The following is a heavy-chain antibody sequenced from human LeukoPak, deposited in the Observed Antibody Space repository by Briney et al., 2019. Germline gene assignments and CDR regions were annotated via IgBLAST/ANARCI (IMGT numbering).Heavy chain of an antibody. Sequence: GASVKVSCKASGGIFSNYAITWVRQAPGQGLEWMGAIIPIFGAPNYAQKFQGRVTITADESTSTGYMELSRVRSDDTAVYYCARGDYFGNFGIGTSYYYYYMDVWGKGTTVTVSS. CDR3: ARGDYFGNFGIGTSYYYYYMDV. D-gene: IGHD2/OR15-2a*01. CDR2: IIPIFGAP. V-gene: IGHV1-69*13. CDR1: GGIFSNYA. J-gene: IGHJ6*03.